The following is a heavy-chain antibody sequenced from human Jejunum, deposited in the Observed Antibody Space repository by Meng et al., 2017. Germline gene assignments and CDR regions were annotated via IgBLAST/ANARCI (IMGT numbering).Heavy chain of an antibody. CDR1: GFIFNSYA. CDR3: AKVGPFYDLLTGYFSDRYYFDY. D-gene: IGHD3-9*01. Sequence: GESLKISYAASGFIFNSYAMTWVRQAPGQGLEWVSTISGSGGTTYYADSVKGRFTISRDNSKDTLYLQMNSLRGEDTAVYYCAKVGPFYDLLTGYFSDRYYFDYWGPGTLVTVSS. J-gene: IGHJ4*02. CDR2: ISGSGGTT. V-gene: IGHV3-23*01.